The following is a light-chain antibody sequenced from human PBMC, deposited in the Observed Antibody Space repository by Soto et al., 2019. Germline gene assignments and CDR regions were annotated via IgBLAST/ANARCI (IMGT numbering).Light chain of an antibody. J-gene: IGKJ4*01. Sequence: DIQMTQSPASLSASVGDRVTISCQASQDISRYLNWYQHKPGRAPQLLINDVSSLETGVPSRFSATGSGTEFTLTISSLQPEDFATYYCQQANTFPPTFGGGTKVDIK. CDR1: QDISRY. CDR2: DVS. CDR3: QQANTFPPT. V-gene: IGKV1-33*01.